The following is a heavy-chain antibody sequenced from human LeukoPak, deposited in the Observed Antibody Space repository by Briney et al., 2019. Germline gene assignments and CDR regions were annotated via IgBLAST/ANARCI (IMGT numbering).Heavy chain of an antibody. Sequence: GASVKVSCKASGYTFTSYDINWVRQATGQGREWMGWMNPNSGNTGYPQRFQGRVTITRNTSISTAYMELSSLRSEDTAVYYCARFSGSYYGSGAFDIWGQGTIITLSS. CDR2: MNPNSGNT. V-gene: IGHV1-8*03. J-gene: IGHJ3*02. D-gene: IGHD1-26*01. CDR3: ARFSGSYYGSGAFDI. CDR1: GYTFTSYD.